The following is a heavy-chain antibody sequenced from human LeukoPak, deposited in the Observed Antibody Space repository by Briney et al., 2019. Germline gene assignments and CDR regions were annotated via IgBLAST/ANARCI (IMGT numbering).Heavy chain of an antibody. J-gene: IGHJ5*02. CDR1: GYTFTDYY. V-gene: IGHV1-2*06. D-gene: IGHD3-22*01. CDR3: ARASKITMIVVVTLDNWFDP. CDR2: INPNSGGT. Sequence: VASVKVSCKASGYTFTDYYMHWVRQAPGQGLEWMGRINPNSGGTNYAQKFQGRVTMTRDTSISTAYMELSRLRSDDTAVYYCARASKITMIVVVTLDNWFDPWGQGTLVTVSS.